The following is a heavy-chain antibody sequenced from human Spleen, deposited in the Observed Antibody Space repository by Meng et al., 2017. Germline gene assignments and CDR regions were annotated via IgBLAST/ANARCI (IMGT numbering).Heavy chain of an antibody. D-gene: IGHD2-15*01. J-gene: IGHJ5*02. CDR2: IKHNSGGT. CDR1: GNTFRGYY. CDR3: ARSMVAAINWVDP. V-gene: IGHV1-2*02. Sequence: QVQPVHSGAEAKKQGASVEAACKASGNTFRGYYRHWARQAAGQGLGRRGWIKHNSGGTTYAQKFQGRVTMTSATSISIAYMELSRLRSDDTAVYYCARSMVAAINWVDPWGQGTLVTVSS.